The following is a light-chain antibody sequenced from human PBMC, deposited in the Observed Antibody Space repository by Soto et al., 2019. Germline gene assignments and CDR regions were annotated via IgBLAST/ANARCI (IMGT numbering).Light chain of an antibody. Sequence: QSVLTQPASVSGSPGQSIAISCTGTSSDVGSYDFVSWYQQHPGKVPKLMIYDVNNRPSGVSDRFSGSKSGNTASLTISGLQAEDEADYYCSSYTSSSTLVFGTGTKVPS. J-gene: IGLJ1*01. V-gene: IGLV2-14*03. CDR1: SSDVGSYDF. CDR3: SSYTSSSTLV. CDR2: DVN.